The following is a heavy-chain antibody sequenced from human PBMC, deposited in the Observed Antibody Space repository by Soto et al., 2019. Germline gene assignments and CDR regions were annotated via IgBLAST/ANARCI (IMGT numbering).Heavy chain of an antibody. CDR1: GFTFSSYI. D-gene: IGHD4-17*01. Sequence: GGSLIPSCASSGFTFSSYIINLVRQAPGKGLEWVSSISSSSSYIYYADSVKGRFTISRDNAKNSLYLPMNSLRAEDTAVYYCASSTTVTGNDYWGQGTLVTVSS. CDR2: ISSSSSYI. CDR3: ASSTTVTGNDY. V-gene: IGHV3-21*01. J-gene: IGHJ4*02.